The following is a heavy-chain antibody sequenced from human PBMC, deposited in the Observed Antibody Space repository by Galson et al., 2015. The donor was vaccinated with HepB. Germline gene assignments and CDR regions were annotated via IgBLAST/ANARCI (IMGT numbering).Heavy chain of an antibody. CDR3: TSYYYGSGSYYPDAFDI. J-gene: IGHJ3*02. CDR2: IRSKAYGGTT. CDR1: GFTFGDYA. Sequence: SLRLSCAASGFTFGDYAMSWFRQAPGKGLEWVGFIRSKAYGGTTEYAASVKGRFTISRDDSKSIAYLQMNSLKTEDTAVYYCTSYYYGSGSYYPDAFDIWGQGTMVTVSS. V-gene: IGHV3-49*03. D-gene: IGHD3-10*01.